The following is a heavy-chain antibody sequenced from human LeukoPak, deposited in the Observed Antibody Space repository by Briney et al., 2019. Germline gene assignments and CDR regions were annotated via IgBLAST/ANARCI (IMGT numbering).Heavy chain of an antibody. CDR3: AREGNWNDRIYYYYYMDV. Sequence: SETLSLTCTVSGGSISSSSYYWGWIRQPPGKGLEWIGSIYYSGSTYYNPSLKSRVTISVDTSKNQFSLKLSSVTAADTAVYYCAREGNWNDRIYYYYYMDVWGKGTTVTVSS. J-gene: IGHJ6*03. V-gene: IGHV4-39*07. CDR1: GGSISSSSYY. D-gene: IGHD1-1*01. CDR2: IYYSGST.